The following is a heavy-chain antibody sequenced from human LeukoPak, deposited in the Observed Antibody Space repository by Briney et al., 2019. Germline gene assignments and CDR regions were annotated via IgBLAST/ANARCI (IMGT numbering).Heavy chain of an antibody. CDR3: AKDIGSTWAGGFDY. V-gene: IGHV3-9*01. J-gene: IGHJ4*02. CDR2: VSWNSGRV. Sequence: GGSLRLSCAASGFTFDDYALHWVRQAPGKGLEWVPGVSWNSGRVDYADSVKGRFTISRDNAETSLFLRMNSLGPEDTALYYCAKDIGSTWAGGFDYWGQGTLVTVSS. D-gene: IGHD6-13*01. CDR1: GFTFDDYA.